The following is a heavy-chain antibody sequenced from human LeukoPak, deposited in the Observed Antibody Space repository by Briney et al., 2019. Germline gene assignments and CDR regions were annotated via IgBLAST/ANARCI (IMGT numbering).Heavy chain of an antibody. CDR2: IIPIFGTA. J-gene: IGHJ4*02. V-gene: IGHV1-69*13. D-gene: IGHD6-13*01. CDR1: GGTFSSYA. Sequence: ASVKVSCKASGGTFSSYAISWVRQAPGQGLEWMGGIIPIFGTANYAQKFQGRVTITADESTSTAYMELSSLRSEDTAVYYCARYSSSWYNLDYWGQGTLVTVSS. CDR3: ARYSSSWYNLDY.